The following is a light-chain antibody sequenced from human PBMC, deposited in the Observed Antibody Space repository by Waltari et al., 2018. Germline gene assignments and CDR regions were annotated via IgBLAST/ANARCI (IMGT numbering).Light chain of an antibody. CDR3: QQCENLPLT. V-gene: IGKV1-33*01. J-gene: IGKJ4*01. CDR2: DAS. Sequence: IQLTQPPSSLSAYLGDSVTITCQASQDIKKCLNWYQQTPGKAPKLLIYDASSLQTGVPSRFSGSGFGTDFTFTISSLQPEDFATYYCQQCENLPLTFGGGTKVGIK. CDR1: QDIKKC.